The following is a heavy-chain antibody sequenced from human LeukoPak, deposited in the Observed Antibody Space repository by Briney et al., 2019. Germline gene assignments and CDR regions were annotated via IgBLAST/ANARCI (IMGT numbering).Heavy chain of an antibody. D-gene: IGHD3-3*01. CDR1: GFTSNSNT. CDR2: ISGSGGSP. Sequence: GGSLRPSCAASGFTSNSNTMSWVRQPPGKAREWVSAISGSGGSPYYADSVKGRFTISRDNPKNTLYLQMNSLRAADTAVYYYANALLGWSGYYIDYYYMDVWGKGTTVTVSS. J-gene: IGHJ6*03. CDR3: ANALLGWSGYYIDYYYMDV. V-gene: IGHV3-23*01.